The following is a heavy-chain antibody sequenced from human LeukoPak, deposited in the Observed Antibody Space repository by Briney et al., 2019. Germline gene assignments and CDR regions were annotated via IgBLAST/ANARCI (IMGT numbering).Heavy chain of an antibody. D-gene: IGHD3-3*01. CDR3: AREDDFWSGYYPNEY. CDR2: IYTSGST. CDR1: GGAISSGRYY. Sequence: PSETLSLTCTVSGGAISSGRYYWSWIRQPAGKGLEWIGRIYTSGSTNYNPSLKSRVTISVDTSKNQFSLKLSSVTAADTAVYYCAREDDFWSGYYPNEYWGQGTLVTVSS. V-gene: IGHV4-61*02. J-gene: IGHJ4*02.